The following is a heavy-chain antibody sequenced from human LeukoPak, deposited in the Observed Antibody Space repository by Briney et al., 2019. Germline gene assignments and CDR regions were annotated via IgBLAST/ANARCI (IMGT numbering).Heavy chain of an antibody. CDR1: GYTLTVYY. CDR2: INPNSGDT. D-gene: IGHD5-18*01. J-gene: IGHJ4*01. Sequence: GASVKVSCKASGYTLTVYYIHWVRQAPGQGLEWMGRINPNSGDTNFAQKFQGRVTMARDTFISTAYMDLSGLRPDDTAVYYCAREGSGYTYGRGSYFDYWGHGILVTVSS. V-gene: IGHV1-2*06. CDR3: AREGSGYTYGRGSYFDY.